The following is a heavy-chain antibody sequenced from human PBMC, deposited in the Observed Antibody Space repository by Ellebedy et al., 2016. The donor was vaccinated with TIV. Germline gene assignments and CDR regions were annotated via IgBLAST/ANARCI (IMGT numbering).Heavy chain of an antibody. CDR3: ARTYYYDSSGQGVAFDY. CDR2: IIPIFGTA. CDR1: GGTFSSYA. J-gene: IGHJ4*02. D-gene: IGHD3-22*01. Sequence: SVKVSXXASGGTFSSYAISWVRQAPGQGLEWMGGIIPIFGTANYAQKFQGRVTITADKSTSTAYMELSSLRSEDTAVYYCARTYYYDSSGQGVAFDYWGQGTLVTVSS. V-gene: IGHV1-69*06.